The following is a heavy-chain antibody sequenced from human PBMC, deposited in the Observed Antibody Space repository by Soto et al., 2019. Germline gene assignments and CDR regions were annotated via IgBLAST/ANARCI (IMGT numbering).Heavy chain of an antibody. CDR3: ARQATKGIYCSSTSCYNNWFDP. J-gene: IGHJ5*02. CDR2: INPILGIA. Sequence: ASVKVSCKASGYTFTSYNMHWVRQAPGQGLEWMGRINPILGIANYAQKFQGRVTITADKSTSTAYMELSSLRSEDTAVYYCARQATKGIYCSSTSCYNNWFDPWGQGTLVTVSS. D-gene: IGHD2-2*01. CDR1: GYTFTSYN. V-gene: IGHV1-69*02.